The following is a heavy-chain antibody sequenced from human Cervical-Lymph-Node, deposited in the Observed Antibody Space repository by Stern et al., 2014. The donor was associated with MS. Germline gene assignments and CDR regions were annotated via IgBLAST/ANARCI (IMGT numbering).Heavy chain of an antibody. CDR1: GGTFSSYA. V-gene: IGHV1-69*01. Sequence: VQLVQSGAEVKKPGSSVKVSCKASGGTFSSYAISWVRQAPGQGLEWMGGIIPIFGTANYAQKFQGRVTLTAAESTSTDYMELSRLRSEDAAVYYCARAGGDYGFGYRDWGQGTLVTVSS. D-gene: IGHD4-17*01. CDR3: ARAGGDYGFGYRD. J-gene: IGHJ4*02. CDR2: IIPIFGTA.